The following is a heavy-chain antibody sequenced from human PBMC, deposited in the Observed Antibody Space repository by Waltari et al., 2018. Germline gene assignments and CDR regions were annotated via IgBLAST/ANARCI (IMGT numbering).Heavy chain of an antibody. CDR3: ARGAAAAPYYYYMDV. CDR2: INAGNGNT. J-gene: IGHJ6*03. CDR1: GYTFTSYA. D-gene: IGHD6-13*01. V-gene: IGHV1-3*03. Sequence: QVQLVQSGAEVKKPGASVKVSCKASGYTFTSYAMHWVRQAPGQRLEWMGWINAGNGNTKYSQEFQGRVTITRDTSASTAYMELSSLRSEDMAVYYCARGAAAAPYYYYMDVWGKGTTVTVSS.